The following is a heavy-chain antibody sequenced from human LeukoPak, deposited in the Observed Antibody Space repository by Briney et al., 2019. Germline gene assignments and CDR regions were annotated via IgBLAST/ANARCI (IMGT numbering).Heavy chain of an antibody. D-gene: IGHD6-13*01. J-gene: IGHJ4*02. V-gene: IGHV4-59*08. CDR3: ARLEQQLVPDY. CDR2: IYYSGST. Sequence: SETLSLTCSVSGGSISSYYWSWIRQPPGKGLEWIGYIYYSGSTNYNPSLKSRVTISVDTSKNQFSLKLSSVTAADTAVYYCARLEQQLVPDYWGQGTLVTVSS. CDR1: GGSISSYY.